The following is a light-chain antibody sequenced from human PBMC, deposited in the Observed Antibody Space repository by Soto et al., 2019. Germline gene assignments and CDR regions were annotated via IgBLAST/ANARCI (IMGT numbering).Light chain of an antibody. CDR3: QQRSNWPRGYT. V-gene: IGKV3-11*01. CDR1: QSISSY. J-gene: IGKJ2*01. CDR2: DAS. Sequence: EIVLTQSPATLSLSPGERATLSCRASQSISSYLAWYQQKPGQAPRLLIYDASNRATGIPARFSGSGSGTDFTLTISSLEPEYFALYYCQQRSNWPRGYTVGQGTKLEIK.